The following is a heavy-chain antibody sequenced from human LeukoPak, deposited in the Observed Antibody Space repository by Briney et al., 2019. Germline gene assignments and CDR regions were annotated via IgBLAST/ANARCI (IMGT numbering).Heavy chain of an antibody. D-gene: IGHD5-24*01. CDR3: ARDMAGFDY. V-gene: IGHV3-30-3*01. J-gene: IGHJ4*02. Sequence: GGSLRLSCAASGFTFSSYAMHWVRQAPGKGLEWVAVISYDGSNKYYADSVKGRFTISRDNSKNTLYLQMNSLRAEDTAVHYCARDMAGFDYWGQGTLVTVSS. CDR2: ISYDGSNK. CDR1: GFTFSSYA.